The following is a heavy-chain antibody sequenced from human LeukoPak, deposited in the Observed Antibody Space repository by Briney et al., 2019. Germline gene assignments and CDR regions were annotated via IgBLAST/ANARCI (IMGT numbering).Heavy chain of an antibody. CDR1: GFTFISYS. V-gene: IGHV3-21*01. Sequence: GGSLRLSCAASGFTFISYSRNGVPQAPGKGLGWVSSISSSSSYIYYADSVKGRFTISRDNAKNSLYLQMNSLRAEDTAVYYCAGTYYYDSSPLYYFDYWGQGTLVTVSS. J-gene: IGHJ4*02. CDR3: AGTYYYDSSPLYYFDY. CDR2: ISSSSSYI. D-gene: IGHD3-22*01.